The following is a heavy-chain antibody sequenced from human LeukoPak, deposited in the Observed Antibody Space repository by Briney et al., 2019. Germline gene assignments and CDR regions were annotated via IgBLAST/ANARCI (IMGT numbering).Heavy chain of an antibody. V-gene: IGHV1-2*02. Sequence: ASLKVSCKASGYTFTGYYMHWVRQAPGQGLEWMGWINPNIGGTNYAQKFQGRITMTRDTSISTTYMELSRLRSDDTAVYYCARAEQYCSSTSCLDYWGQGTLVTVSS. CDR1: GYTFTGYY. D-gene: IGHD2-2*01. CDR3: ARAEQYCSSTSCLDY. J-gene: IGHJ4*02. CDR2: INPNIGGT.